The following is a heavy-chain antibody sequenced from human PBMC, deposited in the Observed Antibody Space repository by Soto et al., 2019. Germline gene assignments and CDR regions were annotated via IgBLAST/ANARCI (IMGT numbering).Heavy chain of an antibody. CDR2: INHSGNT. V-gene: IGHV4-34*01. CDR3: ARTGGMDV. Sequence: QVQLQQWGAGLLKPSETLSLTCAVYGGSFSGYYWSWLRQPPGKGPEWIGEINHSGNTKYNPSLESRVTISGDTSKNQFSLKLNYVSAADTAVYSCARTGGMDVWSQGATVTVSS. CDR1: GGSFSGYY. J-gene: IGHJ6*02.